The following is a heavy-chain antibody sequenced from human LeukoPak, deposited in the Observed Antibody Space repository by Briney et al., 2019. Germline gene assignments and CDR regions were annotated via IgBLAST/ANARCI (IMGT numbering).Heavy chain of an antibody. V-gene: IGHV3-53*01. CDR2: IYSGGST. CDR1: GFLVSSNY. J-gene: IGHJ4*02. CDR3: ARGHYDVLTGFHY. D-gene: IGHD3-9*01. Sequence: GGSLRLSCAASGFLVSSNYMSWVRQAPGKGLDWVSVIYSGGSTYYADSVKGRFTVSRDNSKNTLYLQMNSLRAEDTAVYYCARGHYDVLTGFHYWGQGTLVTVSS.